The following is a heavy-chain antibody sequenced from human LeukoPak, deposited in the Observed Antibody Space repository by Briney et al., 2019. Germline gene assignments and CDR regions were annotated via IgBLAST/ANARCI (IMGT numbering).Heavy chain of an antibody. CDR3: ARDDPYYYYYMDV. J-gene: IGHJ6*03. V-gene: IGHV4-61*02. Sequence: KSSETLSLTCTVSGGSISSGSYYWSRIRQPAGKGLEWIGRISTSGSTNYNPSLKSRVTISVDTSKNQFSLKLSSVTAADTAVYYCARDDPYYYYYMDVWGEGTTVTVSS. CDR1: GGSISSGSYY. CDR2: ISTSGST.